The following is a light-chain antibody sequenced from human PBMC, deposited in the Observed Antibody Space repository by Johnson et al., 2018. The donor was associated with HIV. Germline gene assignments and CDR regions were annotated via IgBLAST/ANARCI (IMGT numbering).Light chain of an antibody. V-gene: IGLV1-51*02. Sequence: QSVLTQPPSVSAAPGQKVTISCSGNGSNIGNNYVSWYQQLPGTAPKLLIYENNKRPSGIPDRFSGSKSGTSATLGITGLQTGDEADYYCGTWDSSLSAAYGCGTGTKVTVL. CDR3: GTWDSSLSAAYG. CDR1: GSNIGNNY. CDR2: ENN. J-gene: IGLJ1*01.